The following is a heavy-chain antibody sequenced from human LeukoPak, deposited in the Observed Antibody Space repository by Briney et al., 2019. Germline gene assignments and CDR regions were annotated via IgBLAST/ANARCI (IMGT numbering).Heavy chain of an antibody. V-gene: IGHV3-20*04. J-gene: IGHJ4*02. CDR2: INSDGGST. D-gene: IGHD4-11*01. CDR3: ARVQRWGYSNYFDY. Sequence: GGSLRLSCAASGFTFDDYGMIWVRQAPGKGLEWVSAINSDGGSTGYADSVKGRFTMSRDNAKNSLYLQMDSLRAEDTALYYCARVQRWGYSNYFDYWGQGTLVTVSS. CDR1: GFTFDDYG.